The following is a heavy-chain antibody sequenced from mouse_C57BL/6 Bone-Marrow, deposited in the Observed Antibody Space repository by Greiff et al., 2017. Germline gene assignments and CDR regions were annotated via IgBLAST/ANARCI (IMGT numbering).Heavy chain of an antibody. J-gene: IGHJ2*01. V-gene: IGHV1-55*01. CDR2: LFPTDGRT. Sequence: QVQLQQPGAELVKPGASVKMSCTASGYTFTSYWITWLKQRPGQGLEWFGDLFPTDGRTTYNAKFKSKAILTVDTSSNTAYMQLSSLTSEDSAVFYCARSGPLGRSFDYWGQGTTLTVSS. CDR1: GYTFTSYW. D-gene: IGHD4-1*01. CDR3: ARSGPLGRSFDY.